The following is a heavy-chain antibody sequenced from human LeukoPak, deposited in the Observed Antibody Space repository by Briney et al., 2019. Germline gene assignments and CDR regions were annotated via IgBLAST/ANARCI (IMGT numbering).Heavy chain of an antibody. Sequence: ASVKVSCKASGYTFTSYYMHWVRQAPGQGLEWMGWINPNSGGTNYAQKFQGRVTMTRDTSISTVYMELSSLRSEDTAVYYCARDYYDSSGYYRGYYYYYMDVWGKGTTVTISS. CDR3: ARDYYDSSGYYRGYYYYYMDV. J-gene: IGHJ6*03. V-gene: IGHV1-2*02. D-gene: IGHD3-22*01. CDR1: GYTFTSYY. CDR2: INPNSGGT.